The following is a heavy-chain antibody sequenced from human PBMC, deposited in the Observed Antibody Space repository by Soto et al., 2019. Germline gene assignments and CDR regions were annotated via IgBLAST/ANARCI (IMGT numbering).Heavy chain of an antibody. Sequence: DQLLQSGAEVKKPGASVTVSCKASGYSFTNYGITWVRQAPGQGLEWMGWISAFNGNTHYAQKLQGRVTMTTDASTSTAFLELRSLRSDDTAVYYCARDRGVAPPVAGNTHYYYNMDVWGKGTTVTVSS. V-gene: IGHV1-18*01. CDR1: GYSFTNYG. CDR2: ISAFNGNT. D-gene: IGHD6-13*01. J-gene: IGHJ6*03. CDR3: ARDRGVAPPVAGNTHYYYNMDV.